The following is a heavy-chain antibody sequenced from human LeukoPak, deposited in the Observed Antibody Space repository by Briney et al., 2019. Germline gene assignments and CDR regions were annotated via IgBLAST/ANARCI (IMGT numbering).Heavy chain of an antibody. CDR2: ISYSGST. D-gene: IGHD1-20*01. CDR1: GGSISGYN. J-gene: IGHJ4*02. V-gene: IGHV4-59*01. CDR3: ARGNWSPAY. Sequence: PSETLSHTCTVSGGSISGYNWNWIRQPPGKGLQWIGYISYSGSTSYNPSLKSRVTISIDTSKNQFSLRLTSVTAADSAMYFCARGNWSPAYCGRGTLVTVSS.